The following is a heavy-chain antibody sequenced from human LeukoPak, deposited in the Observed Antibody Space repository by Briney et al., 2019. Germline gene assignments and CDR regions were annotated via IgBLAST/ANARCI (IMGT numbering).Heavy chain of an antibody. J-gene: IGHJ4*02. D-gene: IGHD1-26*01. CDR1: GYTFLNYA. CDR2: ITPHNDDR. Sequence: RASVKVSCKASGYTFLNYAISWVRRAPGQGLEWMGWITPHNDDRKYAQKFQGRINLIRDTSTSTAYLDMWDLRSDDTATYYCARVGIPLGATNFDYWGQGTLVSVSS. V-gene: IGHV1-18*01. CDR3: ARVGIPLGATNFDY.